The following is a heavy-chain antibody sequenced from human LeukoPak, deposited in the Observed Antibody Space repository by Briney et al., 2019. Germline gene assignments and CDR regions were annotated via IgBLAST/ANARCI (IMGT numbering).Heavy chain of an antibody. CDR2: ISSSSSHT. V-gene: IGHV3-21*01. D-gene: IGHD6-6*01. CDR1: GFTFRIYS. CDR3: AKNRQSSSSHFDY. Sequence: PGGPLRLPCVASGFTFRIYSMNWVRQAPGKGLEWVSSISSSSSHTYYADSLKGRFTISRDNAKNSLYLQMNSLGADDTAVYFCAKNRQSSSSHFDYWGQGTLVTVSS. J-gene: IGHJ4*02.